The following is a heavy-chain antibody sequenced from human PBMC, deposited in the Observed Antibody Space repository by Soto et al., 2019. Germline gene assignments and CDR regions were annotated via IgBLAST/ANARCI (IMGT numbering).Heavy chain of an antibody. CDR1: GGSISSYY. V-gene: IGHV4-59*01. Sequence: SETLSLTCTVSGGSISSYYWSWIRQPPGKGLEWIGYIYYSGSTNYNPSLKSRVTISVDTSKNQFSLKLSSVTAADTAVYYCARGTYYYDSSGFYRLGHFDYWGQETLVTVSS. CDR2: IYYSGST. D-gene: IGHD3-22*01. CDR3: ARGTYYYDSSGFYRLGHFDY. J-gene: IGHJ4*02.